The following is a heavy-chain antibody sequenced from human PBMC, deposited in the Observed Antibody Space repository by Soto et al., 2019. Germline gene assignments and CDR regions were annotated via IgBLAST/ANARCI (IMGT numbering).Heavy chain of an antibody. V-gene: IGHV3-23*01. CDR3: ARIERFDP. Sequence: EVRLLESGGGLVQPGGSLRLSCAASGFTFSTHVMSWVRRTPGQGLEWVSTIGTSGGTHYADTVKGRFTISRDNSKNTLYLQMDSLRADDTAVYYCARIERFDPWGQGTLVTVSP. J-gene: IGHJ5*02. CDR2: IGTSGGT. CDR1: GFTFSTHV.